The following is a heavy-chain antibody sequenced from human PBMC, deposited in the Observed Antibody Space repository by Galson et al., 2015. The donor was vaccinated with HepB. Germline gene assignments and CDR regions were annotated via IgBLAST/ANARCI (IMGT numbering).Heavy chain of an antibody. CDR1: GFTFSSYS. Sequence: SLRLSCAASGFTFSSYSMNWVRQAPGKGLEWVSYISSSSSTIYYADSVKGRFTISRDNAKNSLYLQMNSLRDEDTAVYYCARVFPLGSGSYYWPYDYYYYMDVWGKGTTVTVSS. V-gene: IGHV3-48*02. CDR3: ARVFPLGSGSYYWPYDYYYYMDV. CDR2: ISSSSSTI. J-gene: IGHJ6*03. D-gene: IGHD3-10*01.